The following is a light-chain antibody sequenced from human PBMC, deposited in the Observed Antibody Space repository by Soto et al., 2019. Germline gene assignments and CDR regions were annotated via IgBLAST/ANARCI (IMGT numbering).Light chain of an antibody. V-gene: IGKV3-15*01. Sequence: EVLMTQSPATLSVSPGERATLSCRASQSVSGKLAWYQQKPGQAPRLLIYDASTRATGIPARFSGSGSGTEFTLTISSLQYEDFAVYYCQQSNNWPWTFGQGTKVDIK. CDR1: QSVSGK. J-gene: IGKJ1*01. CDR3: QQSNNWPWT. CDR2: DAS.